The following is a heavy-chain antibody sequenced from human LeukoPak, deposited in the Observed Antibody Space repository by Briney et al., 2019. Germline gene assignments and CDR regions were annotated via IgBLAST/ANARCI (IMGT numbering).Heavy chain of an antibody. J-gene: IGHJ3*02. CDR2: INPNSGGT. CDR3: ARGHSSYYDFWSGYFVGGGGAFDI. CDR1: GYTFSGHY. Sequence: ASVKVSCKASGYTFSGHYLHWVRQAPGQGLEWMGWINPNSGGTNYAQKFQGWVTMTRDTSISTAYMELSRLRSDDTAVYYCARGHSSYYDFWSGYFVGGGGAFDIWGQGTMVTVSS. D-gene: IGHD3-3*01. V-gene: IGHV1-2*04.